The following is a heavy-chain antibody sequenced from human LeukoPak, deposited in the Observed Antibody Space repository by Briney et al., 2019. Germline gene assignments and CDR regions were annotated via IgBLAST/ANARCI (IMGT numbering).Heavy chain of an antibody. Sequence: GESLKISCKGSGYSFTSYWIGWVRQMPGKGLEGMGIIYPGDSYTRYSPSFQGQVTISADKSISNPYLQCSSLKASGTAMYCCARLRPEGLWCDYWGQGTLVTVFS. D-gene: IGHD4/OR15-4a*01. CDR3: ARLRPEGLWCDY. CDR1: GYSFTSYW. CDR2: IYPGDSYT. V-gene: IGHV5-51*01. J-gene: IGHJ4*02.